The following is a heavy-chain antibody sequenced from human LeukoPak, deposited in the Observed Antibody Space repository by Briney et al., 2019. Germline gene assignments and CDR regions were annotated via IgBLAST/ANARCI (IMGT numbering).Heavy chain of an antibody. CDR3: AKPLITMIVVVIPWYFDL. V-gene: IGHV3-23*01. J-gene: IGHJ2*01. CDR1: GFTFSSYG. Sequence: AGGSLRLSCAASGFTFSSYGMSWVRQAPGKGLQWVSVIIGSGSSTYYADSVKGRFTISRDNSKNTLYLQMNSLRAEDTAVYYCAKPLITMIVVVIPWYFDLWGRGTLVTVSS. CDR2: IIGSGSST. D-gene: IGHD3-22*01.